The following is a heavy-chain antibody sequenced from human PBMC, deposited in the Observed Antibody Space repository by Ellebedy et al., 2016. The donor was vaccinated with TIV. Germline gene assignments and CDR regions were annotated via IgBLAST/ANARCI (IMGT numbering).Heavy chain of an antibody. CDR1: GFTFSDHA. V-gene: IGHV3-20*04. Sequence: GESLKISCAASGFTFSDHAMSWVRQAPGKGLEWVSGIKWDGGAPHYVDSVKGRFTISRDNAKNSLDLQMNSLRAEDTAVYYCARGGYYDFLAGYHHVDHWGQGTLVTVSS. D-gene: IGHD3-9*01. J-gene: IGHJ5*02. CDR3: ARGGYYDFLAGYHHVDH. CDR2: IKWDGGAP.